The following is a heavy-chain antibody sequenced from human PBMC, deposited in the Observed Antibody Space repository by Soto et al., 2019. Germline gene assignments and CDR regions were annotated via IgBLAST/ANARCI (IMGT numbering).Heavy chain of an antibody. J-gene: IGHJ6*02. CDR2: IYYSGST. Sequence: SETLSLTCTVSGGSISSYYWSWIRQPPGKGLEWIGYIYYSGSTNYNPSLKSRVTISVDTSKNQFSLKLSSVTAADTAVYYCASKSANDCYYYYCMDVWGQGTTLTGFS. V-gene: IGHV4-59*01. CDR1: GGSISSYY. CDR3: ASKSANDCYYYYCMDV.